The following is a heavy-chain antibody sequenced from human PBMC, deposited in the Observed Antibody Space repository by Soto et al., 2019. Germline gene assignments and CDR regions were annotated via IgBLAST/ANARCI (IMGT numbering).Heavy chain of an antibody. CDR1: GGSISTGGYY. CDR2: IYYSGNT. CDR3: ARVLWFGELSEDY. J-gene: IGHJ4*02. Sequence: QVPLQESGPGLVKPSQSLSLTCTVSGGSISTGGYYWNWLRQHPGKGLEWIGYIYYSGNTYYNPSRKSRLTISVDTSKNQFSLRLSSVTAADTPVYYCARVLWFGELSEDYWGQGTLVTVSS. V-gene: IGHV4-31*03. D-gene: IGHD3-10*01.